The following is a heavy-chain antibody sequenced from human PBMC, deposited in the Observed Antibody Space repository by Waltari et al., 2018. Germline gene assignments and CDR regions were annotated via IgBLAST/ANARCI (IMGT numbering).Heavy chain of an antibody. CDR2: FDPGDSDA. V-gene: IGHV5-51*01. CDR1: GYTFTTSW. J-gene: IGHJ4*02. Sequence: DVHLVQSGAEVKKPGESLKISCKVSGYTFTTSWIGWVRQLPGRGLEWIGIFDPGDSDATYRPSFQGQVTPSADKSISTAYLQWSSLKASYTALYYCARANYFGTSAYYPPFDFWGQGTPVTVSP. D-gene: IGHD3-22*01. CDR3: ARANYFGTSAYYPPFDF.